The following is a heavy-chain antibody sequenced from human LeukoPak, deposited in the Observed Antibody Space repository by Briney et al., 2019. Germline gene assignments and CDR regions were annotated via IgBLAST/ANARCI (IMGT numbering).Heavy chain of an antibody. Sequence: TGGTLRLSCAASGFTFSSYGMSWVRQAPGKGLEWVSAISGSGGSTYYADSVKGRFTISRDNSKNTLYLQMNSLRAEDTAVYYCAKGNSGSSWHNWFDPWGQGTLVTVSS. D-gene: IGHD6-13*01. V-gene: IGHV3-23*01. CDR1: GFTFSSYG. CDR3: AKGNSGSSWHNWFDP. CDR2: ISGSGGST. J-gene: IGHJ5*02.